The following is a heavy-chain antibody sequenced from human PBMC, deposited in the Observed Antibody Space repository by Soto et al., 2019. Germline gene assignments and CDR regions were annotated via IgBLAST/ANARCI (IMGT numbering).Heavy chain of an antibody. D-gene: IGHD4-4*01. CDR2: IHYSGST. Sequence: SETLSLTCTVSGGSISSSNNYWGWIRQPPGKGLEWIGSIHYSGSTYYNPSLKSRVTISVDTSTNHFSLKLSSVTAADTAVYYCARHEVFSNYPTGFDSWGQGTLVTVSS. CDR3: ARHEVFSNYPTGFDS. J-gene: IGHJ4*02. CDR1: GGSISSSNNY. V-gene: IGHV4-39*01.